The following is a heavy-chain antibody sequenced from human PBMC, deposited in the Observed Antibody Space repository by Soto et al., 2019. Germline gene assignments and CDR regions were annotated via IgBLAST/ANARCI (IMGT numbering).Heavy chain of an antibody. CDR1: GASISGYY. CDR3: VRDGTKTLRDWFDP. Sequence: PSETLSLTCTVSGASISGYYWSWIRKSAGKGLEWIGRIYATGTTDYNPSLKSRVMMSVDASKKQFSLKLRSVTAADTAVYYCVRDGTKTLRDWFDPWGQGISVTVSS. V-gene: IGHV4-4*07. CDR2: IYATGTT. J-gene: IGHJ5*02. D-gene: IGHD1-1*01.